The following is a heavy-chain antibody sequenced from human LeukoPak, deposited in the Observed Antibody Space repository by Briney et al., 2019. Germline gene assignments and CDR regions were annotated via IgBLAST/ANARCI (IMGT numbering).Heavy chain of an antibody. CDR1: GYTFTDYY. D-gene: IGHD2-2*01. CDR3: ATPGTGGGSNDRVVVVPAAIGWDY. V-gene: IGHV1-2*02. CDR2: IIPNSGGT. J-gene: IGHJ4*02. Sequence: ASVKVSCKASGYTFTDYYLHWVRQAPGQGLEWLGWIIPNSGGTNYAQKFQGRVTMTRDTSISAAYMELSRLRSDDTAVYYCATPGTGGGSNDRVVVVPAAIGWDYWGQGTLVTVSS.